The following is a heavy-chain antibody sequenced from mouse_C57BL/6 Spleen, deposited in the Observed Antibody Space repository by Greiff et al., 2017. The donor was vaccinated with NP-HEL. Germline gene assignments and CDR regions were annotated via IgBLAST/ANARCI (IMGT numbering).Heavy chain of an antibody. CDR3: ARGKRGYYFDY. V-gene: IGHV1-50*01. CDR1: GYTFTSYW. Sequence: QVQLKQPGAELVKPGASVKLSCKASGYTFTSYWMQWVKQRPGQGLEWIGEIDPSDSYTNYNQKFKGKATLTVDTSSSTAYMQLSSLTSEDSAVYYCARGKRGYYFDYWGQGTTLTVSS. CDR2: IDPSDSYT. J-gene: IGHJ2*01.